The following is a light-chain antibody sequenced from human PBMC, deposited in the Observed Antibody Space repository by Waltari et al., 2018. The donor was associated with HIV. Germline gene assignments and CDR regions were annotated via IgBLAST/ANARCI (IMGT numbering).Light chain of an antibody. Sequence: QSALTQPASVSGSPGQSITISCTGTSIDVGGYKYVSWNQQHPGKAPKLILFDVSQRPSGVSNRFSGSKSGNTDFLTISGLQAEDEADYYCCSYAGTITYVFGTGTKVTVL. CDR1: SIDVGGYKY. CDR2: DVS. V-gene: IGLV2-23*02. CDR3: CSYAGTITYV. J-gene: IGLJ1*01.